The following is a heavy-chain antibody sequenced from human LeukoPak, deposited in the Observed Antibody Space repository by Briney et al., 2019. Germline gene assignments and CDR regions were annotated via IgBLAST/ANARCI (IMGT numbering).Heavy chain of an antibody. V-gene: IGHV4-61*05. D-gene: IGHD3-22*01. CDR1: GGSISSSSYY. Sequence: SETLSLTCTVSGGSISSSSYYWGWIRQPPGKGLEWIGYIYYSGNTNYNPSLKSRVTISVDTSKNQFSLKLSSVTAADTAVYYCARVGGNYYESSGYHHNWFDPWGQGTLVTVSS. CDR2: IYYSGNT. J-gene: IGHJ5*02. CDR3: ARVGGNYYESSGYHHNWFDP.